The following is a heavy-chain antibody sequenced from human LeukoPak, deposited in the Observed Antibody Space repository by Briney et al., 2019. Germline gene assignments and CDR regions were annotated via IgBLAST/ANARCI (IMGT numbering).Heavy chain of an antibody. V-gene: IGHV3-23*01. D-gene: IGHD2-15*01. CDR2: ISGSGANT. CDR3: AKGKALEVVAAFNY. CDR1: GFTFSSYA. J-gene: IGHJ4*02. Sequence: GGSLRLSCAASGFTFSSYAMGWVRQAPGKGLEWVSAISGSGANTYYADSVKGRFTISRDNSKNTLSLQMNTLRTDDTAVYYYAKGKALEVVAAFNYWGQGTLVTVSS.